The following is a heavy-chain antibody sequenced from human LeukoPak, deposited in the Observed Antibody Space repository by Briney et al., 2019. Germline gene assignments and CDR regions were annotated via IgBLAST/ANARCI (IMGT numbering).Heavy chain of an antibody. CDR1: GFTFSSYA. CDR2: ISDTGSGT. V-gene: IGHV3-23*01. D-gene: IGHD1-26*01. CDR3: AKNLLGSESFSWYFDL. J-gene: IGHJ2*01. Sequence: GGSLRLSCAASGFTFSSYAMSWVRQAPGKGLEWVSAISDTGSGTCYADSVKGRFTMSRDNSKNTLYLQMNSLRAEDTAVYYCAKNLLGSESFSWYFDLWGRGTLVTVSS.